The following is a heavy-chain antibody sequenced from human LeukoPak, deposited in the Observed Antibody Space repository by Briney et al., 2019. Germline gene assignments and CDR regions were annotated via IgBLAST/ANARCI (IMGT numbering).Heavy chain of an antibody. CDR1: GDSVSSNSAT. CDR2: TYYRSKWYN. V-gene: IGHV6-1*01. Sequence: SQTLSLTCAISGDSVSSNSATWNWIRQSPSRGLEWLGRTYYRSKWYNDYAVSVKSRITINPDTSKNQFSLKLSSVTAADTAVYYCARAGLNYGDYLGPHDYWGQGTLVTVSS. D-gene: IGHD4-17*01. J-gene: IGHJ4*02. CDR3: ARAGLNYGDYLGPHDY.